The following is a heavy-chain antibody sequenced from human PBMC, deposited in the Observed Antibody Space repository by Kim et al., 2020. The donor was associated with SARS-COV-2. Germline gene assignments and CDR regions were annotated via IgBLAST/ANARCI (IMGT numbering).Heavy chain of an antibody. CDR2: INHSGST. Sequence: SETLSLTCAVYGGSFSGYYWSWIRQPPGKGLEWIGEINHSGSTNYNPSLKSRVTISVDTSKNQFSLKLSSVTAADTAVYYCAREGGIAARPLPDYWGQGTLVTVSS. CDR1: GGSFSGYY. D-gene: IGHD6-6*01. CDR3: AREGGIAARPLPDY. V-gene: IGHV4-34*01. J-gene: IGHJ4*02.